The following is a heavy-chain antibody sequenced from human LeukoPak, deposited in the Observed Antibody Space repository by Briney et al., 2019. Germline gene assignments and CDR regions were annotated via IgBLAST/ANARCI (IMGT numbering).Heavy chain of an antibody. CDR2: IYYSGST. CDR3: ARGWAFDY. Sequence: SETLSLTWTVSGGSISSYYWSWMRQPPGKGLEWIGYIYYSGSTNYNPSLKSRVTISVDTSKNQFSLKLSSVTAADTAVYYCARGWAFDYWGQGTLVTVSS. D-gene: IGHD1-26*01. V-gene: IGHV4-59*01. J-gene: IGHJ4*02. CDR1: GGSISSYY.